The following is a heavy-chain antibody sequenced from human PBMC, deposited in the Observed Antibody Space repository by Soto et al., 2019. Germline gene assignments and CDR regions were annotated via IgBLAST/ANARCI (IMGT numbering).Heavy chain of an antibody. CDR1: GYTFTGYY. V-gene: IGHV1-2*02. D-gene: IGHD6-13*01. CDR2: INPNSGDT. CDR3: AKGGGIGAAGTRVFFYTAMDA. Sequence: QVQLVQSGTEVKRPGDSVKVSCKASGYTFTGYYVHWVRQAPGQGLEWMGWINPNSGDTYLAQRLRGGVTWNGDSPIGTASRGWRVLTSDNAAKYYGAKGGGIGAAGTRVFFYTAMDAWGQGTTVTVPS. J-gene: IGHJ6*02.